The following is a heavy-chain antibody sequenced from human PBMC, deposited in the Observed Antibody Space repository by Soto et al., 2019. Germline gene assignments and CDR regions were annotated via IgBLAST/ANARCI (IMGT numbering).Heavy chain of an antibody. CDR1: GGSFSGWH. CDR2: ARHTGGT. D-gene: IGHD1-1*01. J-gene: IGHJ6*02. V-gene: IGHV4-34*01. Sequence: QVQVQQWGAGLLKFSETLSLTCAVNGGSFSGWHWNWIRQPPGKGLEWIGEARHTGGTNSNPSLESRVTISVDRSRNQLPLKLTSVSAADTAVYYCARSRNLDVWGPGTRVIVSS. CDR3: ARSRNLDV.